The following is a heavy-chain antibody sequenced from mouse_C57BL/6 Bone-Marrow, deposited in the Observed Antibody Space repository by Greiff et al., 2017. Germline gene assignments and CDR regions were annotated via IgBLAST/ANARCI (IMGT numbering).Heavy chain of an antibody. CDR2: SYPRSGNT. Sequence: VQLQQSGAELARPGASVKLSCKASGYTFTSYGISWVKQRTGQGLEWIGESYPRSGNTYYNEKFKGKATLTADKSSSTAYMELRSLTSEDSAVYFCARYYYGSSLLAYWGQGTLVTVSA. CDR1: GYTFTSYG. D-gene: IGHD1-1*01. V-gene: IGHV1-81*01. CDR3: ARYYYGSSLLAY. J-gene: IGHJ3*01.